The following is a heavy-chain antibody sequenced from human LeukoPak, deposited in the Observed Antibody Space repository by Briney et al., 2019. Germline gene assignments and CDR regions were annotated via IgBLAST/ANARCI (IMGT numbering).Heavy chain of an antibody. CDR2: IYWNDDK. Sequence: SGPTLVKPTQTLTLTCTFSGFSLSTRGMYVGWIRQPPGKALEWLSLIYWNDDKRYSPSLKSRLTITKDTSKNQVVLTMTNMDPVDTATYYCAHRNSDYRAFDIWGQGTMVTVSS. V-gene: IGHV2-5*01. D-gene: IGHD4-11*01. CDR3: AHRNSDYRAFDI. J-gene: IGHJ3*02. CDR1: GFSLSTRGMY.